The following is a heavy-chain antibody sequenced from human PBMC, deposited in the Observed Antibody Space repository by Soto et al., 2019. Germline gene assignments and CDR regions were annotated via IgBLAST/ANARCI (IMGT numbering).Heavy chain of an antibody. J-gene: IGHJ4*02. CDR2: INPDNGNA. CDR1: GYTFTTYA. Sequence: QVQLVQSGAEEKKPGASVKVSCKASGYTFTTYAIHWVRQAPGQGLEWMRWINPDNGNAKYSQKFQGRLTITRDTSATTAYMELSSLRSEDTAVYYCARVDGTYWGQGALVTVSS. CDR3: ARVDGTY. V-gene: IGHV1-3*05. D-gene: IGHD1-26*01.